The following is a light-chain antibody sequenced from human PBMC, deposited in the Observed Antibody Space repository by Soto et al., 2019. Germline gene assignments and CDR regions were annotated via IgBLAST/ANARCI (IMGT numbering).Light chain of an antibody. CDR1: QSVSSSY. Sequence: EIVLTQSPGTLSLSPGERATLSCRASQSVSSSYLAWYQQKPGQAPRLLIYGASCRATGIPDRFSGSGSGTVFTLTISRLEPEDFAVYYCQQYGSSPPAMYTFGQGTKLEIK. CDR2: GAS. V-gene: IGKV3-20*01. CDR3: QQYGSSPPAMYT. J-gene: IGKJ2*01.